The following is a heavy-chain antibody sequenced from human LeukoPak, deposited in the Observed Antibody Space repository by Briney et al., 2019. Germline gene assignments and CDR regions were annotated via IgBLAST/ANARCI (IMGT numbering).Heavy chain of an antibody. CDR1: GYTFTGYY. CDR2: SNPNSGGT. V-gene: IGHV1-2*02. Sequence: ASVKVSCKASGYTFTGYYMHWVRQAPGQGLEWMGWSNPNSGGTNYAQKFQGRVTMTRDTSISTAYMELSRLRSDDTAVYYCAREGPYDFWSGYYNDYWGQGTLVTVSS. J-gene: IGHJ4*02. D-gene: IGHD3-3*01. CDR3: AREGPYDFWSGYYNDY.